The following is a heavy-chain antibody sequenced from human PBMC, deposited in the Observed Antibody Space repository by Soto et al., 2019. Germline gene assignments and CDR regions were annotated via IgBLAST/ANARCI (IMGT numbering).Heavy chain of an antibody. CDR1: GFTFSSYA. V-gene: IGHV3-23*01. Sequence: GGSLRLSCAASGFTFSSYAMSWVRQAPGKGLEWVSAISGSGGSTYYADSVKGRFTISRDNSKNTLYLQMNSLRAEDTAVYYCAKEPGVVKKVSNWFDPWGQGTLVTVSS. D-gene: IGHD3-3*01. CDR3: AKEPGVVKKVSNWFDP. CDR2: ISGSGGST. J-gene: IGHJ5*02.